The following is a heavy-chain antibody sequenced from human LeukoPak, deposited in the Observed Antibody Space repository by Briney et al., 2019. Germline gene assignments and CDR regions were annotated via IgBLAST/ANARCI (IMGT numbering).Heavy chain of an antibody. J-gene: IGHJ4*02. CDR3: ARDATPDGIIFDY. D-gene: IGHD3-16*01. V-gene: IGHV3-7*05. CDR2: INQDGSEK. CDR1: GFAFSSHW. Sequence: GGSLRLSCAASGFAFSSHWMNWVRQAPGKGLEWVANINQDGSEKYYVDSVKGRFTISRDNAKNSLYLQMNSLRAEDTAVYYCARDATPDGIIFDYWGQGTLVTVSS.